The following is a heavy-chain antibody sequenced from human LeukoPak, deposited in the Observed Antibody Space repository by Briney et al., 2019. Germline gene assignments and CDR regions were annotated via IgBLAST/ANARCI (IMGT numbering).Heavy chain of an antibody. V-gene: IGHV3-30*02. D-gene: IGHD3-3*01. J-gene: IGHJ4*02. Sequence: GGSLRLSCAASGFTFSFYAMSWVRQAPGKGLEWVAFIRYDGSNKYYADSVKGRFTISRDNSKNTLYLQMNSLRAEDTAVYYCAKDRVAFDFWTPPGYWGQGTLVTVSS. CDR3: AKDRVAFDFWTPPGY. CDR2: IRYDGSNK. CDR1: GFTFSFYA.